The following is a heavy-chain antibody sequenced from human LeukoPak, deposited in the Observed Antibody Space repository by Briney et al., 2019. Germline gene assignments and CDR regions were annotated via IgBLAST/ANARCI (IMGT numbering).Heavy chain of an antibody. CDR2: FGNSGGRT. D-gene: IGHD2-15*01. CDR1: GFTFSSYA. V-gene: IGHV3-23*01. CDR3: AKDPEYCSSCSCYHLDY. J-gene: IGHJ4*02. Sequence: GGSLRLSCAASGFTFSSYAMSWVRQAPGKGLEWVSTFGNSGGRTYYADSVKGRFTISRDNSKNTLYLQMNSLRAEDTAVYYCAKDPEYCSSCSCYHLDYWGQGTLVTVSS.